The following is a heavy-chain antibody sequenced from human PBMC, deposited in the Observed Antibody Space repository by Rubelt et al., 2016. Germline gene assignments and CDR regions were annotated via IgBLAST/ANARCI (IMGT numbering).Heavy chain of an antibody. CDR3: ARERNSSSRTKEVCRYWFDP. CDR2: INHSGST. J-gene: IGHJ5*02. V-gene: IGHV4-34*01. D-gene: IGHD6-13*01. CDR1: GGSFSGYY. Sequence: QVQLQQWGAGLLKPSETLSLTCAVYGGSFSGYYWSWIRQPPGKGLEWIGEINHSGSTNYNPSLKSGVSIVVDTAKNQFSRELRFVTAADTAGYYCARERNSSSRTKEVCRYWFDPWGQGTLVTVSS.